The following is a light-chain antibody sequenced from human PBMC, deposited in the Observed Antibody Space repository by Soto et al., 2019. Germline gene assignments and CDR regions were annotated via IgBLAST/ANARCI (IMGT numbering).Light chain of an antibody. V-gene: IGLV1-40*01. CDR3: QSYDSGLSGYV. Sequence: QPVLTQPPSVSGAPGQRVTISCTGSSSNIGARYDVHWYQQLPGTAPKLLIYDNNNRPSGVPDRFSGSKSGTSASLAITGLQAEDEADYYCQSYDSGLSGYVFGTGTKVTVL. CDR1: SSNIGARYD. CDR2: DNN. J-gene: IGLJ1*01.